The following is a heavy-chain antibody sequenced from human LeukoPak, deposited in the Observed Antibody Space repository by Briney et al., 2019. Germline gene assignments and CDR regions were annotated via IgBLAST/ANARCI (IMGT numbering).Heavy chain of an antibody. D-gene: IGHD3-10*01. J-gene: IGHJ4*02. CDR1: GFTYSSFA. CDR2: ISRGNNYI. Sequence: GGSLRLSCAASGFTYSSFAMRWVRQAPGKGLEWVSSISRGNNYIYYADSVKGRFTISRDNAKNSLSLQMNSLRAEDTAVYYCAITPGRLSYFDYWGQGTLVTVSS. CDR3: AITPGRLSYFDY. V-gene: IGHV3-21*01.